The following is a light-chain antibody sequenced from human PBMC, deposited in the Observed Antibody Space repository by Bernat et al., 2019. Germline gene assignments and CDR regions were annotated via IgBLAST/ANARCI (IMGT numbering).Light chain of an antibody. CDR2: FAS. Sequence: SPGERATLSCRASQSVGSTLSWYQQKPGHAPKLLIYFASIRATGIPDRFRGSGSGTEFTLTISSLEPEDVGVDYCKQEYRWHQTFGQGTKVEIK. CDR3: KQEYRWHQT. J-gene: IGKJ1*01. V-gene: IGKV3D-15*01. CDR1: QSVGST.